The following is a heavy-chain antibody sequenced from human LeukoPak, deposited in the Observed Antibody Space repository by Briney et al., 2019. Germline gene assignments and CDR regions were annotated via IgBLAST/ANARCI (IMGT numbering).Heavy chain of an antibody. V-gene: IGHV4-38-2*02. CDR2: IYYSGST. CDR1: GYSISSGYY. Sequence: PSETLSLTCTVSGYSISSGYYWGWIRQPPGKGLEWIGSIYYSGSTYYNPSLKSRVTISVDTSKNQFSLKLSSVTAADTAVYYCARRQLLWFGHSFDIWGQGTMVTVSS. CDR3: ARRQLLWFGHSFDI. J-gene: IGHJ3*02. D-gene: IGHD3-10*01.